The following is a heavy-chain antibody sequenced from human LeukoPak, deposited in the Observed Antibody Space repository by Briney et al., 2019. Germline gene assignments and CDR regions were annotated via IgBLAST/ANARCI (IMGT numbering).Heavy chain of an antibody. CDR3: VKTAGGGTGYSYSYYFDY. Sequence: PGGSLRLSCAASGFTFSSYAMHWVRQAPGKGLEWVAVISYDGSNKYYADSVKGRFTISRDNSKNTLYLQMNSLRAEDTAVYYCVKTAGGGTGYSYSYYFDYWGQGTLVTVSS. CDR2: ISYDGSNK. V-gene: IGHV3-30-3*01. J-gene: IGHJ4*02. CDR1: GFTFSSYA. D-gene: IGHD5-18*01.